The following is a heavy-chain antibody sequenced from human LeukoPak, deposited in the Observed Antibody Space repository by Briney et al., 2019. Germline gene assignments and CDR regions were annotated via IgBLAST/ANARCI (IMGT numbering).Heavy chain of an antibody. V-gene: IGHV4-39*07. CDR1: GGSIRSSSYY. CDR2: IYYSGRST. Sequence: PSETLSLTCTVSGGSIRSSSYYWDWIRQPPGKGLEWIGYIYYSGRSTYYNPSLKSRVTISVDTSKNQFSLKLSSVTAADTAVYYCARIGNYYYYYMDVWGKGTTVTVSS. CDR3: ARIGNYYYYYMDV. J-gene: IGHJ6*03.